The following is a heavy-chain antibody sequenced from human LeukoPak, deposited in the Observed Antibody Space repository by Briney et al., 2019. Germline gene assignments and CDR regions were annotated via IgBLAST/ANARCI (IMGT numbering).Heavy chain of an antibody. J-gene: IGHJ4*02. V-gene: IGHV5-51*01. Sequence: GESLKISCKGSGYSFTSYWIGWVRQMPGKGLEWMGIIYPGDSDTRYSPPFQGQVTISADKSISTAYLQWSSLKASHTAMYYCAIAPSGYYYGFDYWGQGTLVTVSS. CDR3: AIAPSGYYYGFDY. D-gene: IGHD3-22*01. CDR2: IYPGDSDT. CDR1: GYSFTSYW.